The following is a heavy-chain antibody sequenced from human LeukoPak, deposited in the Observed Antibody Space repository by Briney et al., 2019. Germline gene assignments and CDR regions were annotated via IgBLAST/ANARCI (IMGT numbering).Heavy chain of an antibody. V-gene: IGHV3-21*04. CDR2: ISSSSSYI. Sequence: GGSLRLSCAASGFTFSSYSMNWVRQAPGKGLEWVSSISSSSSYIYYADSVKGRFTISRDNAKNSLYLQMNSLRAEDTAVYYCAKSSQRARYDILTGYHLGSFDYWGQGTLVTVSS. J-gene: IGHJ4*02. D-gene: IGHD3-9*01. CDR3: AKSSQRARYDILTGYHLGSFDY. CDR1: GFTFSSYS.